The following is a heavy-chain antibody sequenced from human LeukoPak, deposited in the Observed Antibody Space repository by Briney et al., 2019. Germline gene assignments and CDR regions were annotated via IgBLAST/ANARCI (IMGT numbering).Heavy chain of an antibody. CDR2: INPNSGGT. Sequence: ASVKVSCKASGYTFAGYYMHWVPPAPGQGLGCMGWINPNSGGTNYAQKFQGRVTITRDTSISTAYMELSRLSSDDTAVYYCASLGAPTEYYYDSSGYQLDYWGQGTLVTVSS. CDR1: GYTFAGYY. D-gene: IGHD3-22*01. CDR3: ASLGAPTEYYYDSSGYQLDY. V-gene: IGHV1-2*02. J-gene: IGHJ4*02.